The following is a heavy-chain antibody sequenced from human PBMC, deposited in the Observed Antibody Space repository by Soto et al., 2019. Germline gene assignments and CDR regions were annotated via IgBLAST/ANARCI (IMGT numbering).Heavy chain of an antibody. CDR1: GGSISSGGYY. J-gene: IGHJ4*02. CDR2: IYYSGST. D-gene: IGHD6-13*01. CDR3: ARASFTFSSSWYYFDY. V-gene: IGHV4-31*03. Sequence: SETLSLTCTVSGGSISSGGYYWSWIRQHPGKGLEWIGYIYYSGSTYYNPSLKSRVTISVDTSKNQFSLKLSSVTAADTAVYYCARASFTFSSSWYYFDYWGQGTLVTVSS.